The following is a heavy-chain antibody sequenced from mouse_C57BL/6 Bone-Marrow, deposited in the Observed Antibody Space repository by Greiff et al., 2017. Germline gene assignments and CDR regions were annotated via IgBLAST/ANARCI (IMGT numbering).Heavy chain of an antibody. CDR3: ARRDYYGSKRYAMDY. D-gene: IGHD1-1*01. V-gene: IGHV5-15*01. Sequence: EVKVVESGGGLVQPGGSLKLSCAASGFTFSDYGMAWVRQAPRKGPEWVAFISNLASSIYYADTVTGRFTISREKAKNTLYLEMGSLMSEDTAMYYCARRDYYGSKRYAMDYWNQGTSVTVSS. CDR2: ISNLASSI. J-gene: IGHJ4*01. CDR1: GFTFSDYG.